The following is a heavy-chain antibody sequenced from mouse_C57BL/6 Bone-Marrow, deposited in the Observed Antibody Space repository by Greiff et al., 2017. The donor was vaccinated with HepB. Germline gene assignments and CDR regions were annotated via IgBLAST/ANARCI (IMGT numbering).Heavy chain of an antibody. J-gene: IGHJ1*03. CDR2: IDPENGDT. CDR3: TNYGSSYWYFDV. V-gene: IGHV14-4*01. Sequence: VQLKESGAELVRPGASVKLSCTASGFNIKDDYMHWVKQRPEQGLEWIGWIDPENGDTEYASKFQGKATITADTTSNTAYLQLSSLTSEDTAVYYCTNYGSSYWYFDVWGTGTTVTVSS. D-gene: IGHD1-1*01. CDR1: GFNIKDDY.